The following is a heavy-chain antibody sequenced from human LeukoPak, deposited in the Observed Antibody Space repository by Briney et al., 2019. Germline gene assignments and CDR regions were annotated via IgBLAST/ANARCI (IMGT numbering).Heavy chain of an antibody. CDR2: INPNSGGT. CDR3: AREGHGGNSGCDY. CDR1: GYTFTGYY. V-gene: IGHV1-2*02. Sequence: ASVKVSCKASGYTFTGYYMHWVRQAPGQGLEWMGWINPNSGGTNYAQKFQGRVTMTRDTSISTAYMELSRLRSDDTAVYYCAREGHGGNSGCDYWGQGTLVTVSS. D-gene: IGHD4-23*01. J-gene: IGHJ4*02.